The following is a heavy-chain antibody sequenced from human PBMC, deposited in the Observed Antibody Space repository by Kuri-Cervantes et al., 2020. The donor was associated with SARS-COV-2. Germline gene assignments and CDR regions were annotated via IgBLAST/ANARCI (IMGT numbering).Heavy chain of an antibody. D-gene: IGHD6-13*01. CDR1: GFTFSSYG. V-gene: IGHV3-30*02. J-gene: IGHJ4*02. CDR2: IRYDGSNK. CDR3: ARYDRSIAAADY. Sequence: GESLKISCAASGFTFSSYGMHWVRQAPGKGLEWVAFIRYDGSNKYYADSVKGRFTISRDNSKNTLYLQMNSLRSEDTAVYYCARYDRSIAAADYWGQGTLVTVSS.